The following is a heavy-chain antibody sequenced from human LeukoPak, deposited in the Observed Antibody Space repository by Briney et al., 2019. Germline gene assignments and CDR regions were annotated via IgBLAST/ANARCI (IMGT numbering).Heavy chain of an antibody. CDR2: ISYDGSNK. D-gene: IGHD2-15*01. CDR1: GFTFSSYG. CDR3: ARDWKYCSGGSCTGAFDI. J-gene: IGHJ3*02. Sequence: GGSLRLSCAASGFTFSSYGMHWVRQAPGKGLEWVAVISYDGSNKYYADSVKGRFTISRDNSKNTLYLEMNSLRAEDTAVYYCARDWKYCSGGSCTGAFDIWGQGTMVTVSS. V-gene: IGHV3-30*03.